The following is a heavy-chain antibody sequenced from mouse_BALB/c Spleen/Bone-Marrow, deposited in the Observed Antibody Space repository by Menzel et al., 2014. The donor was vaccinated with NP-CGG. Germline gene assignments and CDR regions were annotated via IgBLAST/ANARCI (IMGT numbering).Heavy chain of an antibody. CDR3: ARRGISWFAY. CDR2: ISPGSGST. Sequence: VHLVESGAELMKPGASVKISCKATGYTFSSYWIEWVKQRPGHGLEWIGKISPGSGSTNYNEKFKGKATFTADTSSNTAYMQLSSLTSEDSAVYYCARRGISWFAYWGQGTLVTVSA. V-gene: IGHV1-9*01. J-gene: IGHJ3*01. CDR1: GYTFSSYW.